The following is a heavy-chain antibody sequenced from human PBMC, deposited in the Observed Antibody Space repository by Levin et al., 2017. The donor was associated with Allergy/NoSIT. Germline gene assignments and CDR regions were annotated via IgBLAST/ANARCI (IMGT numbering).Heavy chain of an antibody. CDR1: GYTFTSYG. D-gene: IGHD6-19*01. CDR2: ISAYNGNT. V-gene: IGHV1-18*01. CDR3: ARDRWLVTRPYYYYYGMDV. Sequence: AASVKVSCKASGYTFTSYGISWVRQAPGQGLEWMGWISAYNGNTNYAQKLQGRVTMTTDTSTSTAYMELRSLRSDDTAVYYCARDRWLVTRPYYYYYGMDVWGQGTTVTVSS. J-gene: IGHJ6*02.